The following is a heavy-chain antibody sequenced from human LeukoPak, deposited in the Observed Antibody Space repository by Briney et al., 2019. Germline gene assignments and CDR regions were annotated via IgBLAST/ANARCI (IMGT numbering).Heavy chain of an antibody. CDR1: GFTFSSYE. CDR3: VKDWTYSFED. CDR2: ISSSGSSI. Sequence: GGSLRLSCAASGFTFSSYEMNWVRQAPGKGLEWVSYISSSGSSIVYADSVKGRFTISRYNAKNSLYLQMNSLRAEDTAVYYCVKDWTYSFEDWGQGTLVTVSS. V-gene: IGHV3-48*03. J-gene: IGHJ4*02. D-gene: IGHD3/OR15-3a*01.